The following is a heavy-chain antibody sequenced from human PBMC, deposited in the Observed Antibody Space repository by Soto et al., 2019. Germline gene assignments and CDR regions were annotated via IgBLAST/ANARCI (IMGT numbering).Heavy chain of an antibody. Sequence: GGSLRLSCAASGFTFSSYGMRWVRQAPGKGLEWVAVIWYDGSNKYYADSVKGRFTISRDNSKNTLYLQMNSLRAEDTAVYYCARDGGVYDSSGYYGLWGQGTLVTVSS. D-gene: IGHD3-22*01. J-gene: IGHJ4*02. V-gene: IGHV3-33*01. CDR1: GFTFSSYG. CDR3: ARDGGVYDSSGYYGL. CDR2: IWYDGSNK.